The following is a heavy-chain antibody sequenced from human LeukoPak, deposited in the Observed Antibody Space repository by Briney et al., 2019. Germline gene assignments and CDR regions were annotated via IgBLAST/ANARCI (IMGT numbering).Heavy chain of an antibody. D-gene: IGHD3-22*01. V-gene: IGHV3-23*01. CDR2: ISGSGGST. CDR3: AKSHDSSGSEH. J-gene: IGHJ4*02. Sequence: GGSLRLSCADSGFTFSSYVMSWVRQAPGKGLEWVSAISGSGGSTYYADSVKGRFTISRDNSKNTLYMQMNSLRAEDTAVYYCAKSHDSSGSEHWGQGTLVTVSS. CDR1: GFTFSSYV.